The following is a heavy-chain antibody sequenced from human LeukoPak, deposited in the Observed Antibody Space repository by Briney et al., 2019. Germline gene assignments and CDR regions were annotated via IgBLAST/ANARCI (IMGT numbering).Heavy chain of an antibody. CDR2: ISSSSSYT. CDR1: GFTFSDYY. Sequence: PGGSLRLSCAASGFTFSDYYMSWIRQAPGKGLEWVSYISSSSSYTNYADSVKGRFTISRDNAKNSLYLQMNSLGAEDTAVYYCASLPMVRGVIIPWGQGTLVTVSS. D-gene: IGHD3-10*01. V-gene: IGHV3-11*06. CDR3: ASLPMVRGVIIP. J-gene: IGHJ4*02.